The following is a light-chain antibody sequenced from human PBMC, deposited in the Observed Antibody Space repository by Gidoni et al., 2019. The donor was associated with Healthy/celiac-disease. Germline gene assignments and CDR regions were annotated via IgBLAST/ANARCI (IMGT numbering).Light chain of an antibody. Sequence: EIVLTQSPGTLSLSPGERATLSCRASQSVSSSYLAWYQQKPGQAPRLLFYAASSRATGIPDRFSGSGSGTDFTLTISRLEPEDFAVYYCQQYGSSSFTFXQXTRLEIK. CDR3: QQYGSSSFT. J-gene: IGKJ5*01. CDR2: AAS. V-gene: IGKV3-20*01. CDR1: QSVSSSY.